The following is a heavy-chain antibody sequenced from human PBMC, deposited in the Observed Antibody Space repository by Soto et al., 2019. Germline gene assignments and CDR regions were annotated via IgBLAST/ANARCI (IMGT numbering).Heavy chain of an antibody. J-gene: IGHJ3*02. CDR3: ARIVIAAVDEAFDI. V-gene: IGHV2-5*02. CDR2: IYWDDDK. D-gene: IGHD6-13*01. CDR1: GFSLSTSGVG. Sequence: QITLKESGPTLVKPTQTLTLTCTLSGFSLSTSGVGVGWIRQPPGKALEWLAVIYWDDDKRYSPSLKSRLTITKDTSKNQVVLTMTNMDPVDSATYYCARIVIAAVDEAFDIWGQGTMVTVSS.